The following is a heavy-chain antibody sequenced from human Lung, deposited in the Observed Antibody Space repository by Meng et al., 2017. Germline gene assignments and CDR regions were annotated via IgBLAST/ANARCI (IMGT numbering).Heavy chain of an antibody. V-gene: IGHV4-30-2*01. J-gene: IGHJ4*02. Sequence: QLQLQDSGPGLVKPSQTLSLTCAVSGGSISSGGYSWSWIRQPPGKGLEWIGCIAHSRVAYYNPSLKNRVTLSVYRSKNQFALRLTSVSAADTAVYSCARSGYCSGSSCYGSFDSWGQGTPVTVSS. CDR2: IAHSRVA. CDR1: GGSISSGGYS. D-gene: IGHD2-15*01. CDR3: ARSGYCSGSSCYGSFDS.